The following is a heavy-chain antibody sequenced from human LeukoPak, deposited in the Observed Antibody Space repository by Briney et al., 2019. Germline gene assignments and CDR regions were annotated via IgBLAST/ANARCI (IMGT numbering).Heavy chain of an antibody. CDR3: VRESGWGLPHAFDF. V-gene: IGHV3-7*01. J-gene: IGHJ3*01. D-gene: IGHD3-3*01. Sequence: PGGSLRLSCAASGFTFSSYWMSWVRQAPGKGLEWVANIKQDGSEKYYVDSVKGRFTISRDNSKNMLYLQMNSLRAEDTAVYYCVRESGWGLPHAFDFWGQGTMVTVSS. CDR2: IKQDGSEK. CDR1: GFTFSSYW.